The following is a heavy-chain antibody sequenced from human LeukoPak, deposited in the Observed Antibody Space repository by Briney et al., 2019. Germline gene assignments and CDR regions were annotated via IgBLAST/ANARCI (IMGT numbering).Heavy chain of an antibody. Sequence: SGGSLRLSYAASGFTFDDYAMHWVRQAPGKGLEWVSGISWNSVYVGYADSVKGRFTISRDNAKNSLYLQMNSLRAEDTAVYYCARDLWGTDAFDIWGQGTMVTVSS. CDR1: GFTFDDYA. V-gene: IGHV3-9*01. D-gene: IGHD7-27*01. J-gene: IGHJ3*02. CDR2: ISWNSVYV. CDR3: ARDLWGTDAFDI.